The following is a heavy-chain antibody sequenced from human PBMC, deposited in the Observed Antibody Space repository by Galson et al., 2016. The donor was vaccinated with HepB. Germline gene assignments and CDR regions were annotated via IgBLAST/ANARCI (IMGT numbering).Heavy chain of an antibody. Sequence: SVKVSCKAAGYTFTSYSIHWVRQAPGQSLEWMGWINAGSGNTGYSRQFQGRVTITADESTSTAYMELSSLRSEDTAVYYCARGELGPDYWGQGTLVTVSS. CDR2: INAGSGNT. V-gene: IGHV1-3*01. D-gene: IGHD6-6*01. J-gene: IGHJ4*02. CDR1: GYTFTSYS. CDR3: ARGELGPDY.